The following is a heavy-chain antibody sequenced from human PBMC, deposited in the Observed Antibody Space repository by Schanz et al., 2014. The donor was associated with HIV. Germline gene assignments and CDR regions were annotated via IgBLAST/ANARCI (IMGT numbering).Heavy chain of an antibody. D-gene: IGHD5-18*01. CDR1: GFTFKSYA. Sequence: EVQLLESGGGLVQAGGSLRLSCAASGFTFKSYAMSWVRQAPGKGLEWVSAISATGGSTYYADSVKGRFTISRDNSKNTLYLQMNSLRPEDTAVYYCRGYRFYYGADFWGQGTTVTVS. CDR3: RGYRFYYGADF. V-gene: IGHV3-23*01. CDR2: ISATGGST. J-gene: IGHJ6*02.